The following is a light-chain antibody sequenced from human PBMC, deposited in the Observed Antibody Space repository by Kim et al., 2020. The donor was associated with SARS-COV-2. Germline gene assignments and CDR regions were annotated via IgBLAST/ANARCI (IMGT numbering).Light chain of an antibody. Sequence: PGERATLSCRASQSVSSNLAWYQQKPGQAPRLLIYGASTRATGIPARFSGSGSGTEFTLTISSLQSEDFAVYYCQQYNNWPPLITFGPGTKVDIK. J-gene: IGKJ3*01. CDR1: QSVSSN. CDR3: QQYNNWPPLIT. V-gene: IGKV3-15*01. CDR2: GAS.